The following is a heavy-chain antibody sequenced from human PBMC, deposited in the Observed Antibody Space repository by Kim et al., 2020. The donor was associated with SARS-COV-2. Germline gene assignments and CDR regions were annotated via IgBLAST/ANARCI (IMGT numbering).Heavy chain of an antibody. D-gene: IGHD3-22*01. CDR1: GYTFTSYG. V-gene: IGHV1-18*01. CDR3: ARVSQSITMIVVVITNYGMDV. Sequence: ASVKVSCKASGYTFTSYGISWVRQAPGQGLEWMGWISAYNGNTNYAQKLQGRVTMTTDTSTSTAYMELRSLRSDDTAVYYCARVSQSITMIVVVITNYGMDVWGQGTTVTVSS. J-gene: IGHJ6*02. CDR2: ISAYNGNT.